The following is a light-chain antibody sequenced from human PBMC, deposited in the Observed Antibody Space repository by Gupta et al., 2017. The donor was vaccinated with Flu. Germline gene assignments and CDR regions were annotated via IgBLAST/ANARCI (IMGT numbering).Light chain of an antibody. CDR2: GAS. V-gene: IGKV3-20*01. J-gene: IGKJ1*01. CDR3: QQFGSSRT. Sequence: EIVLPKSPGTLCLSPGERATLSCRASQSVPGNFLAWYQQKPGQAPRLRIYGASTRATGIPDRFSGGGSGTDFILTISRLEPEDFAVYYCQQFGSSRTFGQGTTVEIK. CDR1: QSVPGNF.